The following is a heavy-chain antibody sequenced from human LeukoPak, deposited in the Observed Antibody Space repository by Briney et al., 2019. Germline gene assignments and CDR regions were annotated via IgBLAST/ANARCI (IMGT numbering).Heavy chain of an antibody. CDR1: GGSISSYY. J-gene: IGHJ3*02. CDR3: ARDGPMTTDAFDI. V-gene: IGHV4-59*01. Sequence: SETLSLTCTVSGGSISSYYWSWIRQPPGKGLEWIGYIYYSGSTNYNPSLKSRVTISVDTSKNQISLKLSSVTAADTAVYYCARDGPMTTDAFDIWGQGTMVTVSS. CDR2: IYYSGST. D-gene: IGHD4-17*01.